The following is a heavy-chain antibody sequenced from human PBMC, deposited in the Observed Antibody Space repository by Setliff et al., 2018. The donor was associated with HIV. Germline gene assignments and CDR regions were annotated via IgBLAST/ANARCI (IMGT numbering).Heavy chain of an antibody. CDR1: GFTFRNYK. CDR2: ISIGSGGAI. V-gene: IGHV3-21*06. Sequence: PGGSLRLSCAASGFTFRNYKFNWVRQAPGRGLEWVSSISIGSGGAIDYADSVQGRFTISRDNPKNSVYLQMSGLRVEDTAVYYCARDPHYYDSSGYYSMFDIWGQGTVVTVSS. D-gene: IGHD3-22*01. J-gene: IGHJ3*02. CDR3: ARDPHYYDSSGYYSMFDI.